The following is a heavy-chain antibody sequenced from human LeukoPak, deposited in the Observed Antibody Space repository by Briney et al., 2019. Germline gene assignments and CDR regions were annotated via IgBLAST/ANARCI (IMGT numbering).Heavy chain of an antibody. D-gene: IGHD3-3*01. Sequence: SETLSLTCTVSGDSMNECYWSWVRQPPGKGLELIGYVFYTGRTNYRPSLKNRVTISLDTSKNQFSLRLSSVTAADTAVYYCARYGYYAYDYWGQGNLVTVSS. CDR2: VFYTGRT. V-gene: IGHV4-59*01. CDR3: ARYGYYAYDY. J-gene: IGHJ4*02. CDR1: GDSMNECY.